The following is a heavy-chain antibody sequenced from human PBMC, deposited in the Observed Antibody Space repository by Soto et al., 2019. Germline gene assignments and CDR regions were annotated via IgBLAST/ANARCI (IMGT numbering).Heavy chain of an antibody. CDR2: ISGSRGST. Sequence: GXSLRLSCAASGFTFSSYAISWVLQAPGKGLEWVSAISGSRGSTYYADSVKGRFTISRDNSKNTLYLQMNSLRAEDTAVYYCAGYGDTAFTGYYGMDVWGQGTTVTVS. V-gene: IGHV3-23*01. CDR3: AGYGDTAFTGYYGMDV. D-gene: IGHD5-18*01. J-gene: IGHJ6*02. CDR1: GFTFSSYA.